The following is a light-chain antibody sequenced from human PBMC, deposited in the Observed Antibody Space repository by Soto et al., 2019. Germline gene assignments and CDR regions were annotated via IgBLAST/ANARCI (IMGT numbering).Light chain of an antibody. V-gene: IGLV2-14*03. CDR3: SSFTDTGTVM. Sequence: QSALTQPASVPGSPGQSFTISCTGTSSDVGAYHSVSWYQQHPGKAPKLIIFDVSNRPSGVSNRFSGSKSGNTASLTSSGLQAEDEADYYCSSFTDTGTVMFGGGTKLTVL. CDR1: SSDVGAYHS. J-gene: IGLJ3*02. CDR2: DVS.